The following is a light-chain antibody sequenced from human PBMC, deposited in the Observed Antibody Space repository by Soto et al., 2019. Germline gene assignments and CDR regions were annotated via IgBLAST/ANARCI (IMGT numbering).Light chain of an antibody. V-gene: IGKV3-20*01. CDR3: KQSSKWQIT. Sequence: ENLLTQSPGTVSLSPGERDTLSCRAIQSVASSYLAWYQQRPGQANRLIIYGEYSRATGIPARFSGSGSGTDFTLTIRRMEPEDFAVYYCKQSSKWQITLGTGTRLEIK. CDR1: QSVASSY. CDR2: GEY. J-gene: IGKJ5*01.